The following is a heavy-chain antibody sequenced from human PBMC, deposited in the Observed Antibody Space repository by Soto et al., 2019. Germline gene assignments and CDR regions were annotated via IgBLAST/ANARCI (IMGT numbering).Heavy chain of an antibody. CDR1: GGSTGSDNY. J-gene: IGHJ4*02. CDR3: AREGGESSDGLYYFDS. Sequence: QVQLQESGPGLVKPSQTLSLTCTVSGGSTGSDNYWSWIRQPPGKGLEWIGHIYYSGNTDYNPSLKSRLAISIDTSKNQFSLKLSSVTAADTAVYFCAREGGESSDGLYYFDSWGQGSLVTVSS. V-gene: IGHV4-30-4*01. CDR2: IYYSGNT. D-gene: IGHD3-16*01.